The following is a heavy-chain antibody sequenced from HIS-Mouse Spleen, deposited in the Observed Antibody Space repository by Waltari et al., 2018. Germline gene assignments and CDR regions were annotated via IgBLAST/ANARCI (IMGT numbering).Heavy chain of an antibody. CDR3: ARAGDSSGWRDFDY. D-gene: IGHD6-19*01. CDR1: GFTFSRYA. CDR2: IAYDGSNK. Sequence: QVQLVESGGGVVQPGRSLRLSCAASGFTFSRYARHWVRQGPGKGLEVLAVIAYDGSNKYYADSVKGRFTISRDNSKNTLYRQMNSLRAEDTAVYYCARAGDSSGWRDFDYWGQGTLVTVSS. V-gene: IGHV3-30*04. J-gene: IGHJ4*02.